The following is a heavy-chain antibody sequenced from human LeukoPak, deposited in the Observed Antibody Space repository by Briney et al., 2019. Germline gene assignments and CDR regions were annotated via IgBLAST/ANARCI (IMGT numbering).Heavy chain of an antibody. CDR2: ISYDGSNK. CDR1: VFTFSSYA. Sequence: GRSLRLSCAASVFTFSSYAMHWVRQAPGKGLEWVAVISYDGSNKYYADSVKGRFTISRDNSKNTLYLQMNSLRAEDTAVYYCAREGIVVVPAAIARYIYYGMDVWGQGTTVTVSS. D-gene: IGHD2-2*01. CDR3: AREGIVVVPAAIARYIYYGMDV. V-gene: IGHV3-30-3*01. J-gene: IGHJ6*02.